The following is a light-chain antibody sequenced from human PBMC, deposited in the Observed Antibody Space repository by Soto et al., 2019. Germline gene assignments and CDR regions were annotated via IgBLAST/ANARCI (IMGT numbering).Light chain of an antibody. J-gene: IGLJ1*01. V-gene: IGLV2-14*01. CDR1: SSDVGGYNY. CDR2: DVS. Sequence: QSVLTQPASGSGSDGQSITISCTGTSSDVGGYNYVSWYQQHPGKAPKLMIYDVSNRPSGVSNRFSGSKSGNTASLTISGLQAEDEADDYCSSYTSSSTPRVFGTGTKVTVL. CDR3: SSYTSSSTPRV.